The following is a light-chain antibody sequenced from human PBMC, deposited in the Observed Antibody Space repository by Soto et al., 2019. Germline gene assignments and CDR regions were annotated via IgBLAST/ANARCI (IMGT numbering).Light chain of an antibody. CDR2: DVS. V-gene: IGKV1-5*01. CDR3: QLRSNRPT. J-gene: IGKJ5*01. Sequence: DIQMTLSASAVSENVVNSVTITCRASRSITTWLAWYQQRPGKAPKLLIYDVSSLQSGVPSRFSGSGSGTDFPLTISSLEPEDFAVYYCQLRSNRPTFGQGRRLEIK. CDR1: RSITTW.